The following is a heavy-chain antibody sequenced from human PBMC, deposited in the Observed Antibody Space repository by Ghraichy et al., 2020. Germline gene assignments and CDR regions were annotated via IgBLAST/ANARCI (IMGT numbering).Heavy chain of an antibody. CDR3: ARVERGPFDY. D-gene: IGHD1-26*01. CDR1: GDSVSGNSVA. Sequence: SQTFSLTCAISGDSVSGNSVAWSWIRQSPSRGLEWLGRTYYRSKWFNDYAGSVKSRMTINADTSRNQFSLQLNSMTPDDTAVYYCARVERGPFDYWGQGILVTVLS. V-gene: IGHV6-1*01. J-gene: IGHJ4*02. CDR2: TYYRSKWFN.